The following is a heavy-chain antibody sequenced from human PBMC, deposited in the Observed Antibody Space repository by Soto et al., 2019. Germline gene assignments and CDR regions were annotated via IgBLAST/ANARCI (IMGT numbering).Heavy chain of an antibody. D-gene: IGHD2-2*01. V-gene: IGHV3-33*01. J-gene: IGHJ4*02. CDR1: GFTFSSYV. Sequence: HPGGSLRLSCAASGFTFSSYVMHWVRQSPGKGLEWVAVIWYDGSNKYYADSVKGRFTISRDNSKNTLYLQMNSLRAEDTAVYYCARDSPVVPAAFDYLGQGTLVTVSS. CDR2: IWYDGSNK. CDR3: ARDSPVVPAAFDY.